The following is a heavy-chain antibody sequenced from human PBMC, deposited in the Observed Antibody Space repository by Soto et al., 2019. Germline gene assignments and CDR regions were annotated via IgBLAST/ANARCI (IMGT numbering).Heavy chain of an antibody. CDR2: INSDGSST. Sequence: PGGSLRLSCAASGFTFSSYWMHWVRQAPGKGLVWVSRINSDGSSTSYADSVKGRFTISRDNAKNTLYLQMNSLRAEDMAVYYCARDPVTPDYDFWSGPRWYWGQGTLVTVSS. D-gene: IGHD3-3*01. CDR1: GFTFSSYW. CDR3: ARDPVTPDYDFWSGPRWY. J-gene: IGHJ4*02. V-gene: IGHV3-74*01.